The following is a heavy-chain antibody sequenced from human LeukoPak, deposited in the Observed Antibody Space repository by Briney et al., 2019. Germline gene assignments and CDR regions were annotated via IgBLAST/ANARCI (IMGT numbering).Heavy chain of an antibody. V-gene: IGHV3-43*02. CDR2: ISANSDCT. D-gene: IGHD5-12*01. J-gene: IGHJ4*02. CDR3: VKDMWLRDRRPIDY. Sequence: PGGSLRLSCAATGFSFGKNALRWVRQAPGKGLEWVSLISANSDCTYYAASVKGRFTISRDKSKNSLYLQMNSLRTEDTGLDYCVKDMWLRDRRPIDYWGQGTLVTVSS. CDR1: GFSFGKNA.